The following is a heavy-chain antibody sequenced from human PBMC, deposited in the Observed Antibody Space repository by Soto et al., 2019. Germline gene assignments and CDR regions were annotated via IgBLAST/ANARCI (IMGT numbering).Heavy chain of an antibody. CDR3: ARGDSTDCSNGVCSFFYNHDMDV. V-gene: IGHV1-2*04. J-gene: IGHJ6*02. CDR1: GYSFTDYH. Sequence: GASVKVSCKASGYSFTDYHIHWVRQAPGQGLEWLGRINPKRGGTSTAQKFQGWVTMTTDTSTSTASMELTRLTSDDTAIYYCARGDSTDCSNGVCSFFYNHDMDVWG. CDR2: INPKRGGT. D-gene: IGHD2-8*01.